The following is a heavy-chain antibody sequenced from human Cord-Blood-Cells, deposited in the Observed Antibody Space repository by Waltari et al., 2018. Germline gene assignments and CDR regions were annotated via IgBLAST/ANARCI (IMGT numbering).Heavy chain of an antibody. CDR2: INHSGST. V-gene: IGHV4-34*01. D-gene: IGHD1-26*01. Sequence: QVQLQQWGAGLLKTPATLSLTCAVYGGSFSGYYLSWISQPPGQGLEWIGEINHSGSTNYNPSLKSRVTISVDTSKNQFSLKLSSVTAADTAVYYCARTVYSGSSFDYWGQGTLVTVSS. CDR1: GGSFSGYY. J-gene: IGHJ4*02. CDR3: ARTVYSGSSFDY.